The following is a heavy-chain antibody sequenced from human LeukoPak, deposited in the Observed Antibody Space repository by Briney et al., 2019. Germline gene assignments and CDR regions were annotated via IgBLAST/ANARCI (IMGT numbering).Heavy chain of an antibody. J-gene: IGHJ4*02. V-gene: IGHV1-46*01. CDR1: GYTFTTHF. Sequence: ASVKVSCKASGYTFTTHFIHWVRQAHGQGLQWMGMINPSGGSAIYAQKFQGRVTMTSDTSTSTVYMELRSLRSEDTALYFCARERGELHRELDSWGQGTLVTVSS. CDR2: INPSGGSA. D-gene: IGHD1-26*01. CDR3: ARERGELHRELDS.